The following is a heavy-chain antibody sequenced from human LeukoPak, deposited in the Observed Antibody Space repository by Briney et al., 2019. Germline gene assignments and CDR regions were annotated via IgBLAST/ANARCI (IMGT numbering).Heavy chain of an antibody. D-gene: IGHD3-10*01. V-gene: IGHV3-21*01. Sequence: GGSLRLSCAAPRFTFNSYTMNWVRQAPGKGLEWVSSISSSSDYIYYAASVKGRFTISRDNAKNSLYLQMNSLRVEDTAVYYCARERFHGSGAPKFDYWGQGILVTVSS. CDR3: ARERFHGSGAPKFDY. CDR2: ISSSSDYI. J-gene: IGHJ4*02. CDR1: RFTFNSYT.